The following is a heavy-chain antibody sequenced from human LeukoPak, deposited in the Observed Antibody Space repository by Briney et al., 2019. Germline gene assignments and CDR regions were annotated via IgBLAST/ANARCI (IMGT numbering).Heavy chain of an antibody. CDR1: GGSISSSSYY. J-gene: IGHJ4*02. V-gene: IGHV4-39*01. CDR3: ARSPGYDILSSFDY. D-gene: IGHD3-9*01. Sequence: SETLSLTCTVSGGSISSSSYYWGWIRQPPGKGLEWIGSIYYSGSTYYNPSLRSRVTISVDTSKNQFSLKLSSVTAADTAVYYCARSPGYDILSSFDYWGQGTLVTVSS. CDR2: IYYSGST.